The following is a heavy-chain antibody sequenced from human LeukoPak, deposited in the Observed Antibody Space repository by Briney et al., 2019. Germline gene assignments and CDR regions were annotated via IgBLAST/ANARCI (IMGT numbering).Heavy chain of an antibody. J-gene: IGHJ4*02. CDR3: ARRSTYDSSGYYSR. D-gene: IGHD3-22*01. CDR2: IYYTGKT. Sequence: SETLSLTCTVSGDSVSNGNYYWSWLRQPPGKALEWIGYIYYTGKTYYNPSLEGRVTILVDTSRNHFSVKLSSVTAADTAVYYCARRSTYDSSGYYSRWGQGTLVTVSS. V-gene: IGHV4-61*03. CDR1: GDSVSNGNYY.